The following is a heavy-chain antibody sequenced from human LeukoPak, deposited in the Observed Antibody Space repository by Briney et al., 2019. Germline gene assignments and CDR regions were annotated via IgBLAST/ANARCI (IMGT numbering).Heavy chain of an antibody. CDR3: ANLPGIAVAGTDY. D-gene: IGHD6-19*01. V-gene: IGHV3-30*18. CDR2: ISYDGSNK. Sequence: GGSLRLSCAASGVTFSRYGMHWVRQAPGKGRGWVAGISYDGSNKYYADSVKGRFTISRDNSKNTLYLQMNSLRAEDTAVYYCANLPGIAVAGTDYWGQGTLVTVSS. CDR1: GVTFSRYG. J-gene: IGHJ4*02.